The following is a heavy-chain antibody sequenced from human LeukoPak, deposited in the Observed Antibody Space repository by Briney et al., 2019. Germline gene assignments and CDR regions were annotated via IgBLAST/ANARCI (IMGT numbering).Heavy chain of an antibody. CDR2: SQTTKPNSCTT. J-gene: IGHJ4*02. CDR3: VRVDATSSGWYHFDN. V-gene: IGHV3-72*01. Sequence: GGSLRLSCAASGFAITDHHMDWVRQAPGKGMEWVGRSQTTKPNSCTTEYAASVKGRFTISRDDSKNSLYLQLNSLKTEDTAVYYCVRVDATSSGWYHFDNWGQGTLVTVSS. CDR1: GFAITDHH. D-gene: IGHD6-13*01.